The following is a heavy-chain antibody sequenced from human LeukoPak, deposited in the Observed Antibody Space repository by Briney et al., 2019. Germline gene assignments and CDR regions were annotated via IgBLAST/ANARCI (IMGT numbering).Heavy chain of an antibody. Sequence: GGSLRLSCAASGFTFSSYAMSWVRQAPGKGLEWVSAISGSGGSTYYADSVKGRFTISRDNSKNTLYLQMNSLRAEDTAVYYCAKVGLGIVVVAATPGGFDYWGQGTLVTVSS. CDR3: AKVGLGIVVVAATPGGFDY. V-gene: IGHV3-23*01. J-gene: IGHJ4*02. CDR2: ISGSGGST. D-gene: IGHD2-15*01. CDR1: GFTFSSYA.